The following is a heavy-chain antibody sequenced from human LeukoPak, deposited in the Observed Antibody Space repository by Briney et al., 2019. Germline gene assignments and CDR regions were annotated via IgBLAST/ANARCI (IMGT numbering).Heavy chain of an antibody. Sequence: ASVKVSCKASGYTFTSYYMHWVRQAPGQGLEWMGIINPSGGSTSYAQKFQGRVTMTRDMSTSTVYMELSSLTSEDTAVYYCARDILNSNYDYYYMDVWGKGTTVTVSS. CDR3: ARDILNSNYDYYYMDV. CDR2: INPSGGST. V-gene: IGHV1-46*01. CDR1: GYTFTSYY. J-gene: IGHJ6*03. D-gene: IGHD3-9*01.